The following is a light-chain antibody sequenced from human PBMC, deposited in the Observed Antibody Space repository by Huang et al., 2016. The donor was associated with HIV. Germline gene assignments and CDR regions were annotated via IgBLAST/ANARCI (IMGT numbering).Light chain of an antibody. CDR2: YAA. Sequence: EVVMTQSPVTLSVSPGERATLSCRASQSGNNKLAWFQQKPGQAPRLLIHYAAIRGNGIPDRCSGSGSGTEFTLTISSLQSEDVAVYYCQQYNNWPPWTFGQGTKVEIK. CDR3: QQYNNWPPWT. CDR1: QSGNNK. V-gene: IGKV3-15*01. J-gene: IGKJ1*01.